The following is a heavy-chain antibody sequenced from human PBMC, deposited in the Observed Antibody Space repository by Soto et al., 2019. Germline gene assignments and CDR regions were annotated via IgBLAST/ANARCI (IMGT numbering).Heavy chain of an antibody. J-gene: IGHJ4*01. Sequence: KTLSISCAVQGESMRSDCGGWIRQPPGKGLEWIGYIYYSGSTNYNPSLKSRVTISVDTSKNQFSLKLSSVTAADTAVYYCARRYGGTLDYSAHGTSVT. CDR2: IYYSGST. D-gene: IGHD4-17*01. CDR3: ARRYGGTLDY. V-gene: IGHV4-59*08. CDR1: GESMRSDC.